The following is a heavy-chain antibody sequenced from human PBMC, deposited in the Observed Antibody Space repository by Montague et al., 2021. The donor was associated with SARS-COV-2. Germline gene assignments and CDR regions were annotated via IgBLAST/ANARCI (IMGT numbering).Heavy chain of an antibody. CDR3: ARDNGPIWFGESSLDY. CDR1: GFTFSSYA. J-gene: IGHJ4*02. V-gene: IGHV3-30*04. CDR2: ISYDGSNK. Sequence: SLRLSCAASGFTFSSYAMHWVRQAPGKGLEWVAVISYDGSNKYYADSVKGRFTISRDNSKNTLYLQMNSLRAEDTAVYYCARDNGPIWFGESSLDYWGRGTLVTVSS. D-gene: IGHD3-10*01.